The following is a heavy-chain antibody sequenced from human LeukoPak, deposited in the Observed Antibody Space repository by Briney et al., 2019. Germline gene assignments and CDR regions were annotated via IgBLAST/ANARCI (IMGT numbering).Heavy chain of an antibody. CDR2: INPNSGVT. V-gene: IGHV1-2*02. Sequence: ASVKVSCKASGYTFIGYYIHWVRQAPGQGLEWMGSINPNSGVTDYAQNFQGRVTMTRDTSISTAYMELNRLTSDDTAVYYCARDTGFPFFGFWGQGTLVTVSS. CDR3: ARDTGFPFFGF. J-gene: IGHJ4*02. CDR1: GYTFIGYY.